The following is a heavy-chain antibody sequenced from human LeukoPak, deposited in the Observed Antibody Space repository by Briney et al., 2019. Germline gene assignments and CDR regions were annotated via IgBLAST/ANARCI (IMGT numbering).Heavy chain of an antibody. J-gene: IGHJ4*02. CDR3: ARGRPGFDY. CDR2: TYYRSERYN. Sequence: SQTPSHTSAIPGDSPSSNTAAWNWIRQSPSRCLECLGMTYYRSERYNGYALSVNSRITIKPATSQNHFSLTLNSPTPRDSATYYCARGRPGFDYWGQGTLVTVSS. D-gene: IGHD6-25*01. V-gene: IGHV6-1*01. CDR1: GDSPSSNTAA.